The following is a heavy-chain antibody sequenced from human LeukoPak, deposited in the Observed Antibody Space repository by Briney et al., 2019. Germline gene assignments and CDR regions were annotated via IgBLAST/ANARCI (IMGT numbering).Heavy chain of an antibody. V-gene: IGHV3-21*01. CDR3: ARDRRGFLEWFYDAFDI. D-gene: IGHD3-3*01. CDR1: GFTFSSYS. CDR2: ISSSSSYI. J-gene: IGHJ3*02. Sequence: GGSLRLSCAASGFTFSSYSMNWVRQAPGKGLEWVSSISSSSSYIYYADSVKGRFTISRDNAKNSLYLQMNSLRAEDTAVYYCARDRRGFLEWFYDAFDIWGQGTMVTVSS.